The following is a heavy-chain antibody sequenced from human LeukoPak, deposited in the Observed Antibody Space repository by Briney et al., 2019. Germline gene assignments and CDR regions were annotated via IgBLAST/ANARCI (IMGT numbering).Heavy chain of an antibody. Sequence: GGSLRLSCAASGFTFSSYGMHWVRQAPGKGLEWVAVISYDGSNKYYADSVKGRFTISRDNSKNTLYLQMNSLRAEDTAVYYCAKALGYSYPTFVDYWGQGTLVTVSS. V-gene: IGHV3-30*18. CDR3: AKALGYSYPTFVDY. D-gene: IGHD5-18*01. J-gene: IGHJ4*02. CDR2: ISYDGSNK. CDR1: GFTFSSYG.